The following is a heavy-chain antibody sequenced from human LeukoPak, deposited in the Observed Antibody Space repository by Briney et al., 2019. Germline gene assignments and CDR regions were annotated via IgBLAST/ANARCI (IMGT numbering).Heavy chain of an antibody. CDR2: IKQDGSEK. CDR1: GFTFSSYW. D-gene: IGHD3-3*01. Sequence: GGSLRLSCAASGFTFSSYWMSWVRQAPGKGLEGVANIKQDGSEKYYVDSVKGRFTISRDNAKNSLYLQMNSLRAEDTAVYYCARVYFGVVRGPFDYWGQGTLVTVSS. CDR3: ARVYFGVVRGPFDY. J-gene: IGHJ4*02. V-gene: IGHV3-7*01.